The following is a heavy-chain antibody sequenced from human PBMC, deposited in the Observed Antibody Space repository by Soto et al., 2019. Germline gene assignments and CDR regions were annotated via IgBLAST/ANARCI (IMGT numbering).Heavy chain of an antibody. D-gene: IGHD4-17*01. CDR2: INHSGST. J-gene: IGHJ5*02. CDR1: GGSFSGYY. V-gene: IGHV4-34*01. Sequence: SETLSLTCAVYGGSFSGYYWSWIRQPPGKGLEWIGEINHSGSTNYNPSLKSRVTISVDTSKNQFSLKLSSVTAADTAVYYCATTTGLGFDPWGQGTLVTVSS. CDR3: ATTTGLGFDP.